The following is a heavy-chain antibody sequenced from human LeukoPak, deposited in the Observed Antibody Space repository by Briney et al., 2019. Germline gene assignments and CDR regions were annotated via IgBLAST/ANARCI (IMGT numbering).Heavy chain of an antibody. D-gene: IGHD3-10*01. J-gene: IGHJ6*02. Sequence: GGSLRLSCAASGFTFSSYAMSWVRQAPGKGLEWVSAISGSGGSTYYADSVKGRFTISRDNSKNTLYLQMNSLRAEDTAVYYCAKLHLYYYGSGSSPNYYGMDVWGQGTTVTVSS. V-gene: IGHV3-23*01. CDR3: AKLHLYYYGSGSSPNYYGMDV. CDR1: GFTFSSYA. CDR2: ISGSGGST.